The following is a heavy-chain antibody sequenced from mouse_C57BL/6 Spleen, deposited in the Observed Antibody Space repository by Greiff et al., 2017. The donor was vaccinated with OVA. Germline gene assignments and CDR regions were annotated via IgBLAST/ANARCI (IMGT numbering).Heavy chain of an antibody. J-gene: IGHJ4*01. Sequence: VQLQQSGAELVRPGASVKLSCTASGFNIKDYYMHWVKQRPEQGLEWIGWIDPEDGDTEYAPKFQGKATMTADTSSNTAYLQLSSLTSEDTGVYYCATVNYYGSSSYYAMDYWGQGTSVTVSS. D-gene: IGHD1-1*01. CDR2: IDPEDGDT. CDR1: GFNIKDYY. V-gene: IGHV14-1*01. CDR3: ATVNYYGSSSYYAMDY.